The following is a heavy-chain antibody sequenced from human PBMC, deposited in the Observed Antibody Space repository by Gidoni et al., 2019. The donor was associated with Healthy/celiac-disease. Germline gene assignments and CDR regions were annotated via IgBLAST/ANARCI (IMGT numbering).Heavy chain of an antibody. V-gene: IGHV3-21*01. CDR3: ARDGPDSSSLYYFDY. Sequence: EVQLVESGGGLVKPGGSLRLSCAASGFTFSSYSMNWVRQAPGKGLEWVSSISISSSYIYYADSVKGRFTISRDNAKNSLYLQMNSLRAEDTAVYYCARDGPDSSSLYYFDYWGQGTLVTVSS. J-gene: IGHJ4*02. CDR1: GFTFSSYS. CDR2: ISISSSYI. D-gene: IGHD6-13*01.